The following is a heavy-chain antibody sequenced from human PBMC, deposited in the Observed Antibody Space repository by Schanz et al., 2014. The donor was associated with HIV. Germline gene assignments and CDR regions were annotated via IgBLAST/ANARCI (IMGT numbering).Heavy chain of an antibody. D-gene: IGHD5-18*01. V-gene: IGHV3-74*02. J-gene: IGHJ4*02. CDR1: GSTFSSYW. CDR3: AVLWIQPPFDY. Sequence: EVQLLESGGGLVQPGGSLRLSCAASGSTFSSYWMHWVRQAPGKGLVWVSRINSDGSSTNYADSVKGRLTISRDNAKNTLYLQMNSLRAEDTAVYFCAVLWIQPPFDYWGQGTLVTVSS. CDR2: INSDGSST.